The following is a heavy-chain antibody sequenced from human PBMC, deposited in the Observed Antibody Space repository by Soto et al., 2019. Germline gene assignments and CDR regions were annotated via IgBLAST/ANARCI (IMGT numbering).Heavy chain of an antibody. J-gene: IGHJ1*01. CDR3: ARENSLIASRLFQH. D-gene: IGHD6-6*01. V-gene: IGHV3-30-3*01. CDR2: ISPDGGNQ. Sequence: GGSLRLSCVASGFIFSDYAMHWARQAPGKGLGWVALISPDGGNQYYSESAKGRFTISRDNPKNTLYLQMNDLRPDDTALYYCARENSLIASRLFQHWGHGSLVTVSP. CDR1: GFIFSDYA.